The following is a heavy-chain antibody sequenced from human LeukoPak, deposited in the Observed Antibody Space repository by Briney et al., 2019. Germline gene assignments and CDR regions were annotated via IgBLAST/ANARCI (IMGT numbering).Heavy chain of an antibody. CDR1: GFTFSSYW. J-gene: IGHJ4*02. CDR3: AREDRGGWLDY. Sequence: TGGSLRLSCAASGFTFSSYWMHWVRQAPGKGLVWVSRINSDGSSTSYADSVKGRFAISRDNAKNTLYLQMNSLRAEDTAVYYCAREDRGGWLDYWGQGTLVTVSS. D-gene: IGHD6-19*01. V-gene: IGHV3-74*01. CDR2: INSDGSST.